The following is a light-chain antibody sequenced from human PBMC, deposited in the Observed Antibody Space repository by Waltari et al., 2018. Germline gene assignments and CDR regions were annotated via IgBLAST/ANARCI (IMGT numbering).Light chain of an antibody. CDR2: DAS. Sequence: EIVLTQSPATLSLSPGERATLPCRASQSVSSYLAWYQQKPGQAPRLLIYDASNRATGIPARFTGSGSGTDFTLTISSLEPEDFAVYYCQQRSSLYTFGQGTKLEIK. CDR3: QQRSSLYT. CDR1: QSVSSY. J-gene: IGKJ2*01. V-gene: IGKV3-11*01.